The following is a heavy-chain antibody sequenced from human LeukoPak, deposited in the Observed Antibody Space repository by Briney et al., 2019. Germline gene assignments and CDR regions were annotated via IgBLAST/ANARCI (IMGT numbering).Heavy chain of an antibody. D-gene: IGHD2-15*01. V-gene: IGHV3-15*01. CDR3: VRDNPRCCGVVPANIDDY. CDR1: GFTFSNAW. J-gene: IGHJ4*02. Sequence: GGSLRLSCAASGFTFSNAWMSWVRQAPGKGLEWVGRIKSKTDGGTTDYAAPVEGRFTISRDDSKNTLYLQMNSLKTEDTAVYYCVRDNPRCCGVVPANIDDYWGQGTLVTVSS. CDR2: IKSKTDGGTT.